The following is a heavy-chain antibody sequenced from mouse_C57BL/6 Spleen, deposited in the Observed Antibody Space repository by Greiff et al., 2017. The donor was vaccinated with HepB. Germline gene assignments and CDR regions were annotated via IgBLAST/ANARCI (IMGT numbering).Heavy chain of an antibody. CDR3: AREENDRPDY. CDR2: IDPSDSYT. J-gene: IGHJ2*01. V-gene: IGHV1-69*01. Sequence: QVQLQQPGAELVMPGASVKLSCKASGYTFTSYWMHWVKQRPGQGLEWIGEIDPSDSYTNYNQKFKGKSTLTVDKSSSTAYMQLSSLTSEDSAVYYCAREENDRPDYWGQGTTLTVSS. D-gene: IGHD2-14*01. CDR1: GYTFTSYW.